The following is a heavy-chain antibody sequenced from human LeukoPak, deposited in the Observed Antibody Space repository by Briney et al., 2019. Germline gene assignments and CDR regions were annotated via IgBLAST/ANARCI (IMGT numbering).Heavy chain of an antibody. V-gene: IGHV3-7*05. CDR3: VRDGPGGIEARKRYYGMDV. J-gene: IGHJ6*02. D-gene: IGHD6-6*01. CDR2: INQDGSEK. Sequence: GGCLRLSCAASGFTFSSYWMSWVRQAPGKGLEWVASINQDGSEKYYVDSVKGRCSISRDNAKTSLYLQISSLRAEDAAAYYCVRDGPGGIEARKRYYGMDVWGQGTTVSVSS. CDR1: GFTFSSYW.